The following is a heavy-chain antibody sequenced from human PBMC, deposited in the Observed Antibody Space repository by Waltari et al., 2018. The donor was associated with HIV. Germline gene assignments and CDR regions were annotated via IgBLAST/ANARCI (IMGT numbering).Heavy chain of an antibody. CDR1: GFSLSTSGVG. Sequence: QITLKESGPTLVKPTQTLTLTCTFSGFSLSTSGVGVGWIRQPPGKALEWLALIYWNDDKRYSPSLKSRITSNKETSKNQVVITRTNMDTVDTATYYWAHDDRQTTPYAEYFQHWGQGTLVTVSS. CDR2: IYWNDDK. CDR3: AHDDRQTTPYAEYFQH. J-gene: IGHJ1*01. D-gene: IGHD4-17*01. V-gene: IGHV2-5*01.